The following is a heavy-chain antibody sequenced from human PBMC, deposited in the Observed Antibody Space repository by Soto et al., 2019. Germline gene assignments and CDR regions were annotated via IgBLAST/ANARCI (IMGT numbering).Heavy chain of an antibody. D-gene: IGHD6-13*01. V-gene: IGHV1-2*04. CDR2: INPNSGGT. CDR1: GYTFTGYY. Sequence: GASVKVSCQASGYTFTGYYMHWVRQAPGQGLEWMGWINPNSGGTNYAQKFQGWVTMTRDTSISTAYMELSRLRSDDTAVYYCAREAYSSSWYGGDYYYGMDVWGQGTTVTVSS. CDR3: AREAYSSSWYGGDYYYGMDV. J-gene: IGHJ6*02.